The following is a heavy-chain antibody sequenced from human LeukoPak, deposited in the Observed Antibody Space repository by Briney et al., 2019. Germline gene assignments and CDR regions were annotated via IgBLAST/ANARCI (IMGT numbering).Heavy chain of an antibody. CDR1: GYTFNTYG. CDR3: ARDYIAAAPQYNRFDP. CDR2: ISGYNGKT. Sequence: ASVKVSCKTSGYTFNTYGITWVRQAPGQGLEWMGWISGYNGKTNYAQKFQDRVTMTTDTSTSTAYMELRSLRSDDTAVYYCARDYIAAAPQYNRFDPWGQGTLVTVSS. D-gene: IGHD6-13*01. V-gene: IGHV1-18*01. J-gene: IGHJ5*02.